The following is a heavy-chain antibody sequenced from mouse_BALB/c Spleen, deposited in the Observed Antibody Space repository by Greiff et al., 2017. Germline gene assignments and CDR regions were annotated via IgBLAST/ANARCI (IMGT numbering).Heavy chain of an antibody. CDR2: IRNKANGYTT. CDR3: ARYGYDRFAY. D-gene: IGHD2-2*01. J-gene: IGHJ3*01. Sequence: EVQLVESGGGLVQPGGSLRLSCATSGFTFTDYYMSWVRQPPGKALEWLGFIRNKANGYTTEYSASVKGRFTISRDNSQSILYLQMNTLRAEDSATYYCARYGYDRFAYWGQGTLVTVSA. V-gene: IGHV7-3*02. CDR1: GFTFTDYY.